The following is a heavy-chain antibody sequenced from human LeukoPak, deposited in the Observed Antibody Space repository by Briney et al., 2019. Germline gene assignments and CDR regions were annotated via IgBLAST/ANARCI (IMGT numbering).Heavy chain of an antibody. J-gene: IGHJ5*02. Sequence: ASVKVSCKASGYTFTGYYMHWVRQAPGQGLEWMGWINPNSGGTNYAQKFQGRVTMTRDTSISTAYMELSRLRSDDTAVYYCAREQVPAATGNWFDPWGQGTLVTVSS. CDR3: AREQVPAATGNWFDP. V-gene: IGHV1-2*02. CDR1: GYTFTGYY. D-gene: IGHD2-2*01. CDR2: INPNSGGT.